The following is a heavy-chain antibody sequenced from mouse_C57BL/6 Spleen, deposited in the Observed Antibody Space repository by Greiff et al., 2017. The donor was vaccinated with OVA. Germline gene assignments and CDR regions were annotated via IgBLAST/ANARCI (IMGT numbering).Heavy chain of an antibody. Sequence: DVKLVESGGGLVKPGGSLKLSCAASGFTFSSYTMSWVRQTPEKRLEWVATISGGGGNTYYPDSVKGRFTISRDNAKNTLYLQMSSLRSEDTALYYCARPYYYGTGAMDYWGQGTSVTVSS. CDR1: GFTFSSYT. D-gene: IGHD1-1*01. CDR3: ARPYYYGTGAMDY. V-gene: IGHV5-9*01. J-gene: IGHJ4*01. CDR2: ISGGGGNT.